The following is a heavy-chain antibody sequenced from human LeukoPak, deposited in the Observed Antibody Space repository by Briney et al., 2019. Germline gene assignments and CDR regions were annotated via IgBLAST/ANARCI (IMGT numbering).Heavy chain of an antibody. CDR3: ARQGTGLDY. J-gene: IGHJ4*02. V-gene: IGHV3-53*01. CDR2: IHSVGDA. D-gene: IGHD1-1*01. Sequence: GGSLRLSCKVSGFTVSSNYMSWVRQAPGKGLEWVSIIHSVGDAFYAGSVKGRFTISRDNSNNMVYLQMNSLTVEDTAVYYCARQGTGLDYWGQGTLVTVSS. CDR1: GFTVSSNY.